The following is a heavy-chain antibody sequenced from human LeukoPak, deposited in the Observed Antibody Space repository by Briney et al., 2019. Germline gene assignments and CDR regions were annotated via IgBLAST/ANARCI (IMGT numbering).Heavy chain of an antibody. CDR3: ARKQPGKPINWFDP. Sequence: PSETLSLTCTVSGGSISSYYWSWIRQPPGKGLEWIGYIYTSGSTNYNPSLKSRVTISVDTSKNQFSLKLSSVTAADTAVYYCARKQPGKPINWFDPWGQGTLVTVSS. J-gene: IGHJ5*02. CDR2: IYTSGST. V-gene: IGHV4-4*09. CDR1: GGSISSYY. D-gene: IGHD1-14*01.